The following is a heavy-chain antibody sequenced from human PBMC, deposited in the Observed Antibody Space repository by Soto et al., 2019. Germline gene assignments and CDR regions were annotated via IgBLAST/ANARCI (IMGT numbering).Heavy chain of an antibody. CDR3: TTEEGGWYFDY. J-gene: IGHJ4*02. Sequence: EVQLVESGGGLVKPGGSLRLSCAASGFTFSNAWMNWVRQAPGKGLEWVGRIKSKTDGGTTDYAAPVKGRFTISRDDSKNTLYLQMNSLKTADTAVYHCTTEEGGWYFDYWGQGTLVTVSS. CDR2: IKSKTDGGTT. CDR1: GFTFSNAW. D-gene: IGHD6-19*01. V-gene: IGHV3-15*07.